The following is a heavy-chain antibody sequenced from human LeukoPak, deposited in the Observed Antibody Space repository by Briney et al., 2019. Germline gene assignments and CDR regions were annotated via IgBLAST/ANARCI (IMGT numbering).Heavy chain of an antibody. V-gene: IGHV3-33*01. CDR3: ARVTIFGPEGFDY. Sequence: GGSLRLSCATSGFTFRSHAMHWVRQSPGKGLEWVAQIWYDGSNKYYADSVKGRFSVSRDNSKNTLYLQMNSLRVEDTAVYYCARVTIFGPEGFDYWGQGTLVTVSS. J-gene: IGHJ4*02. CDR2: IWYDGSNK. D-gene: IGHD3-3*01. CDR1: GFTFRSHA.